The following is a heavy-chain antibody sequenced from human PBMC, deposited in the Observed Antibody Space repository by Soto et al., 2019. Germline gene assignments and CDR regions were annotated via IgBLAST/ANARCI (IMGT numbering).Heavy chain of an antibody. CDR1: GGSFRGFY. Sequence: SETLSLTCAVSGGSFRGFYWTWIRQSPGKGLEWLGDINHVGITNYNPSLKSRVSIPVDTSKSQFSLKLSSVTAADTAVYYCARAHDFWGGRQQPIGSWGQGTLVTVSS. D-gene: IGHD3-3*01. CDR3: ARAHDFWGGRQQPIGS. J-gene: IGHJ4*02. CDR2: INHVGIT. V-gene: IGHV4-34*01.